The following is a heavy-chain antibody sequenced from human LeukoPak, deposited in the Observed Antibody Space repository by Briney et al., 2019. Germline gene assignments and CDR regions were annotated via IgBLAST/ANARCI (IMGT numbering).Heavy chain of an antibody. CDR2: ISASGVST. D-gene: IGHD3-10*01. CDR1: GFTFSSYA. J-gene: IGHJ4*02. CDR3: ARDREGFGESYFDY. V-gene: IGHV3-23*01. Sequence: GGSLRLSCAASGFTFSSYAMSWVRQAPGKGLEWVSAISASGVSTFYADSVKGRFTISRDNSKTTLYLQMNSLRAEDTAMYYCARDREGFGESYFDYWGQGTLVTVSS.